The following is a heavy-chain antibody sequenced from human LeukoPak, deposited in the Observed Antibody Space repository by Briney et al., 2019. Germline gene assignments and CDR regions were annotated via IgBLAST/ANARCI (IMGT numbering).Heavy chain of an antibody. D-gene: IGHD3-22*01. CDR3: ARDPYYYDSSGYNDY. Sequence: GGSLRLSCVASGFIFRNYAMSWVRQAPGEGLEWVSVIYSGGSTYYADSVKGRFTISRDNSKNTLYLQMNSLRAEDTAVYYCARDPYYYDSSGYNDYWGQGTLVTVSS. V-gene: IGHV3-53*01. CDR2: IYSGGST. CDR1: GFIFRNYA. J-gene: IGHJ4*02.